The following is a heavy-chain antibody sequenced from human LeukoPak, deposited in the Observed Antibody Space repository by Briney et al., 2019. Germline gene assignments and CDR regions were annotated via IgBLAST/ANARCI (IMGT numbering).Heavy chain of an antibody. D-gene: IGHD2-15*01. V-gene: IGHV3-15*01. CDR1: GFTFSNAW. Sequence: PGGSLRLSCAASGFTFSNAWMSWVRQAPGKGLEWVGRIKSKTDGGTTDYAAPVKGRFTISRDDSKNTLYPQMNSLKTEDTAVYYCTTFHLGYCSGGSCSYWGQGTLVTVSS. J-gene: IGHJ4*02. CDR3: TTFHLGYCSGGSCSY. CDR2: IKSKTDGGTT.